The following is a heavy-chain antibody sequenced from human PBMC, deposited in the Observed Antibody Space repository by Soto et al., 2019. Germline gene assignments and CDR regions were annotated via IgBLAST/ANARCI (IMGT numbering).Heavy chain of an antibody. CDR1: RGTFSSYA. CDR3: ARDRLGYYDFWSGYSAPNAFDI. D-gene: IGHD3-3*01. Sequence: QVQLVQSGAEVKKPGSSVKVSCKASRGTFSSYAISWVRQAPGQGLEWMGGIIPIFGTANYAQKFQGRVTITADKSTSTAYMELSSLRSEDTAVYYCARDRLGYYDFWSGYSAPNAFDIWGQGTMVTVSS. J-gene: IGHJ3*02. V-gene: IGHV1-69*06. CDR2: IIPIFGTA.